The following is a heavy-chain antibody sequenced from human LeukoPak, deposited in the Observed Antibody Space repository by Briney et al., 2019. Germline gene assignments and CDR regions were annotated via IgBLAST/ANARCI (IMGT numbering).Heavy chain of an antibody. CDR2: ISWNSAKI. D-gene: IGHD3-22*01. CDR1: GFTFHDYG. J-gene: IGHJ3*01. V-gene: IGHV3-9*01. Sequence: GRSLRLSCVASGFTFHDYGMHWVRLVPGEGLEWVSGISWNSAKIAYPDSMKGRFTISRDNARNSLYLQMNSLRPEDTALYYCVKDLVSDRSGSRQVAFEPGGQGTRVTVSS. CDR3: VKDLVSDRSGSRQVAFEP.